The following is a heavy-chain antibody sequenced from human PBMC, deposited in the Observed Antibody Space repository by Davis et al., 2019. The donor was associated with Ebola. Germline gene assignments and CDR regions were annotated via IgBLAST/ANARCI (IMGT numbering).Heavy chain of an antibody. CDR2: IWYDGSNK. V-gene: IGHV3-33*08. D-gene: IGHD2-8*01. CDR3: ARAPYATSYGMDV. Sequence: GESLKISCAASGFTFSSYAMHWVRQAPGKGLEWVAVIWYDGSNKYYADSVKGRFTISRDNSKNTLYLQMNSLRAEDTAVYYCARAPYATSYGMDVWGQGTTVTVSS. J-gene: IGHJ6*02. CDR1: GFTFSSYA.